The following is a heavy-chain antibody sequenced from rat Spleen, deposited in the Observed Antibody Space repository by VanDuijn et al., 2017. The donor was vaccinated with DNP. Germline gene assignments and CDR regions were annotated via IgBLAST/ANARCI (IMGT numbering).Heavy chain of an antibody. CDR1: GFTFSDYN. CDR3: ARQRWYYSGEGMDY. V-gene: IGHV5-7*01. CDR2: ISIGGGGT. D-gene: IGHD1-1*01. Sequence: EVQLVESGGGLVQPGGSLKLSCVASGFTFSDYNMAWVRQAPKKGLEWVATISIGGGGTYYRDSVKGRFTISRDNAKSTLYLQMDSLRSEDTATYYCARQRWYYSGEGMDYWGQGVMVTVSS. J-gene: IGHJ2*01.